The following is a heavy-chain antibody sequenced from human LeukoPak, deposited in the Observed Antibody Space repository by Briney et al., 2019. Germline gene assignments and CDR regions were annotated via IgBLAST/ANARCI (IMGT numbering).Heavy chain of an antibody. Sequence: ASVMVSCKASGGTFSSYAISWVRQAPGQGLEWMGGIIPIFGTANYAQKFQGRVTITADESTSTAYMELSSLRSEDTAVYYCASPPPYSGSYYFDYWGQGTLVTVSS. CDR3: ASPPPYSGSYYFDY. CDR2: IIPIFGTA. D-gene: IGHD1-26*01. V-gene: IGHV1-69*01. CDR1: GGTFSSYA. J-gene: IGHJ4*02.